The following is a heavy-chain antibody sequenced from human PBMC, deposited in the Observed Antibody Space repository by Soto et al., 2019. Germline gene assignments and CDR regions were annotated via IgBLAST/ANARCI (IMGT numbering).Heavy chain of an antibody. D-gene: IGHD6-13*01. CDR2: IWYDGSNK. V-gene: IGHV3-33*01. Sequence: QVQLVESGGGVVQPGRSLRLSCAASGFTFSSYGMHWVRQAPGKGLEWVAVIWYDGSNKYYADSVKGRFTISRDNSKNTLYLQMNSLRAEDTAVYYCARDHGSSWLIDYWGQGTLVTVSS. CDR3: ARDHGSSWLIDY. J-gene: IGHJ4*02. CDR1: GFTFSSYG.